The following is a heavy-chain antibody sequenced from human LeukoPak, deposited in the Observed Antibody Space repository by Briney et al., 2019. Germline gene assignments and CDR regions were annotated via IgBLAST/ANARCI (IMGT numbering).Heavy chain of an antibody. Sequence: SETLSLTCAVYGGSFSGYYWSWLRQPPGKGLEWIGEINHSGSTNYNPSLKSRVTISVDTSKNQFSLKLSSVTAADTAVYYCARRDDILTGYYYFDYWGQGTLVTVSS. CDR2: INHSGST. CDR3: ARRDDILTGYYYFDY. J-gene: IGHJ4*02. V-gene: IGHV4-34*01. D-gene: IGHD3-9*01. CDR1: GGSFSGYY.